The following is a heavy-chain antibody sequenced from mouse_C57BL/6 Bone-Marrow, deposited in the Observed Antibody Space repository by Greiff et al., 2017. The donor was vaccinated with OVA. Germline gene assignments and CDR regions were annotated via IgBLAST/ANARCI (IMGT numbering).Heavy chain of an antibody. D-gene: IGHD2-14*01. CDR2: INPNNGGT. CDR1: GYTFTDYY. V-gene: IGHV1-26*01. Sequence: EVQLQQSGPELVKPGASVKISCKASGYTFTDYYMNWVKQSHGKSLEWIGDINPNNGGTSYNQKFKGKATLTVDKSSSTAYMELRSLTSEDSAVYDCARNYGYDVWYFDVWGTGTTVTVSS. CDR3: ARNYGYDVWYFDV. J-gene: IGHJ1*03.